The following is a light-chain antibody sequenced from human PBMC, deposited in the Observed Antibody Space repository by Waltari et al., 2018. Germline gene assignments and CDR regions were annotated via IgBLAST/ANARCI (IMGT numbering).Light chain of an antibody. CDR2: ANN. CDR3: SSRDISAEHVV. Sequence: TQDPAVSVALGQTVRITCQGDSPKLYHTSWYQQRPGQAPLLGMYANNNRPSGIPDRFSVSYSGDTSYLTITGAQAEDEADYYCSSRDISAEHVVFGGGTKLAVL. V-gene: IGLV3-19*01. CDR1: SPKLYH. J-gene: IGLJ2*01.